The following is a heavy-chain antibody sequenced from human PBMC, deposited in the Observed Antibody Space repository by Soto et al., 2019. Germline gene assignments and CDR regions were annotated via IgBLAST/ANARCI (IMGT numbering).Heavy chain of an antibody. CDR1: GDSVSSNSVT. Sequence: PSQTLSLTCVISGDSVSSNSVTWNWIRQSPSGGLEWLGRTYYRSNWFNDYAVSVKSRITINPDTSKNQFSLKLSSVTAADTAIYYCVGSVTLVGGVNAIDYWGQGTLVTVS. V-gene: IGHV6-1*01. CDR3: VGSVTLVGGVNAIDY. CDR2: TYYRSNWFN. D-gene: IGHD3-10*01. J-gene: IGHJ4*02.